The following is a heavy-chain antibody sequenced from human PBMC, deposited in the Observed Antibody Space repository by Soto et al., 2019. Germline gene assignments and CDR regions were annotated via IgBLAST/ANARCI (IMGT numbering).Heavy chain of an antibody. CDR3: ARDPKTSGGQHWAFNYFDS. V-gene: IGHV3-30-3*01. CDR2: ISYDGTNK. Sequence: LRLSCAASGFTFSSYAMHWVRQAPGKGLEWVAVISYDGTNKFYADSVKGRFTISRDNSKSTLYLQVDSLRPEDAAVYYCARDPKTSGGQHWAFNYFDSWGQGTLVTVSS. CDR1: GFTFSSYA. J-gene: IGHJ4*02. D-gene: IGHD7-27*01.